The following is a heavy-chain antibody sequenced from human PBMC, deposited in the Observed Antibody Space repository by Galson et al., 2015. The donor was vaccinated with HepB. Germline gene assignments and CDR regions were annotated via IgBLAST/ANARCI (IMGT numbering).Heavy chain of an antibody. CDR3: ARSPRSNRITTFGVPTRNYYYYYMDV. V-gene: IGHV6-1*01. CDR1: GDSVSSDSAA. J-gene: IGHJ6*03. D-gene: IGHD3-3*01. Sequence: CAISGDSVSSDSAAWNWIRQSPSRGLEWLGRTYYRSGWSNDYDVSVKSRITVNPDTSRNQFSLQLSALTPEDTAVYYCARSPRSNRITTFGVPTRNYYYYYMDVWGKGTTVTVSS. CDR2: TYYRSGWSN.